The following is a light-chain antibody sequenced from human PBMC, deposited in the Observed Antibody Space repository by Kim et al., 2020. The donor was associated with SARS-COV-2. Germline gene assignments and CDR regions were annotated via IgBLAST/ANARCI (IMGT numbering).Light chain of an antibody. Sequence: SYELTQPPSVSVSPGQTASITCSGDKLGDKYACWYQQKPGQSPVLVIYQDSKRPSGIPERFSGSNSGNTATLTISGTQAMDEADYYCQAWDSSVVFGGGTQLPV. CDR1: KLGDKY. V-gene: IGLV3-1*01. CDR3: QAWDSSVV. CDR2: QDS. J-gene: IGLJ2*01.